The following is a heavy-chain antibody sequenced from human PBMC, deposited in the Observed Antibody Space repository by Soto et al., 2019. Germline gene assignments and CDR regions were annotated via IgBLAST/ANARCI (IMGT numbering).Heavy chain of an antibody. Sequence: PSETLSLTCAVSGGSISSSNWWSWVRQPPGKGLEWIGEIYHSGSTNYNPSLKSRVTISVDKSKNQFSLKLSSVTAADTAVYYCARIMLAAAGYYYYGMDVWGQGTTVTV. J-gene: IGHJ6*02. CDR2: IYHSGST. CDR1: GGSISSSNW. CDR3: ARIMLAAAGYYYYGMDV. D-gene: IGHD6-13*01. V-gene: IGHV4-4*02.